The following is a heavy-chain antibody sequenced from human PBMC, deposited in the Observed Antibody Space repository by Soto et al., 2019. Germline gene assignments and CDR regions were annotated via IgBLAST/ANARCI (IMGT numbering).Heavy chain of an antibody. CDR1: GFTFSSYA. J-gene: IGHJ4*02. V-gene: IGHV3-23*01. Sequence: GGSLRLSCAASGFTFSSYAMIWVRQAPGKGLEWVSAISGSGGSTYYADSVKGRFTISRDNSKNTLYLQMNSLRAEDTAVYYCAKDLNRRPFIDYWGQGTLVTVSS. CDR3: AKDLNRRPFIDY. CDR2: ISGSGGST.